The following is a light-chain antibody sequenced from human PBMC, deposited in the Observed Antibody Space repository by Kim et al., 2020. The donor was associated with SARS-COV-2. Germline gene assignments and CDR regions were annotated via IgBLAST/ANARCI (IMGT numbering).Light chain of an antibody. CDR1: QTISSA. CDR2: WAS. Sequence: LRERSTIKRKYSQTISSALAWYQQRPGQPPTLLMTWASTRESGVPDRFSGSGSGTDFTLTISSLQAEDVAVYYCQQFYSPPPTFGPGTKVDIK. V-gene: IGKV4-1*01. CDR3: QQFYSPPPT. J-gene: IGKJ3*01.